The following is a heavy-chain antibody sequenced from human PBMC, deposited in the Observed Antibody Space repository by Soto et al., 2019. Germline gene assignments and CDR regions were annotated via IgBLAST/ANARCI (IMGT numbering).Heavy chain of an antibody. J-gene: IGHJ3*02. Sequence: GESLKISCNGSGYSFTSYWIAWVRQMPGKGLEWMGIIYPDDSDARYSPSFQGRVTISVDKSISTAYLQWSSLKASDTAMYYCERHSNSASYYWAFDIWGQGTMVTV. D-gene: IGHD1-26*01. V-gene: IGHV5-51*01. CDR3: ERHSNSASYYWAFDI. CDR1: GYSFTSYW. CDR2: IYPDDSDA.